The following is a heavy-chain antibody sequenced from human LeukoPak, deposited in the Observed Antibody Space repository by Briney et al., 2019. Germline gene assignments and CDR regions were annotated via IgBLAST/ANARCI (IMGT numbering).Heavy chain of an antibody. J-gene: IGHJ3*02. V-gene: IGHV3-15*07. CDR2: TKSEIDGGTT. CDR3: TTGGSVIVAGTRAFDI. Sequence: GGSLRLSCAASGFTFSSYAMNWVRQAPGKGLEWVGRTKSEIDGGTTDYAAPVQGRFTISRDDSQATLYLQMNSLKTEDTAVYYCTTGGSVIVAGTRAFDIWGQGTLVTVSS. CDR1: GFTFSSYA. D-gene: IGHD5-12*01.